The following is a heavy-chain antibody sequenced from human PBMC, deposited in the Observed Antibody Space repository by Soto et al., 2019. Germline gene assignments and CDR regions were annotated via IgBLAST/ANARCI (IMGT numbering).Heavy chain of an antibody. V-gene: IGHV3-7*03. CDR2: IKQDGSKK. J-gene: IGHJ6*02. D-gene: IGHD6-19*01. Sequence: PGGSLRLSCAASGFTFSSYWMSWVRQAPGKGLEWVANIKQDGSKKYYVDSVKGRFTISRDNAKNSLYLQMNSLRAEDTAVYYCAREVRSGWCPYYYYYGMDVWGQGTTVTVSS. CDR1: GFTFSSYW. CDR3: AREVRSGWCPYYYYYGMDV.